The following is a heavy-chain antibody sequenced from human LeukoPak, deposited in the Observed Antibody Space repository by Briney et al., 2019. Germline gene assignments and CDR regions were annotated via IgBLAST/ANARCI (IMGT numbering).Heavy chain of an antibody. Sequence: GGSLRLSCTASGFTFTTYWVHWGRQSPGKGLVWVSHISTDGSSTDYADSVKGRFTITRDNTKNSLYLQMFSLGAEDTAVYYCARLLGTSKTYDYWGQGTLVTVSS. CDR1: GFTFTTYW. V-gene: IGHV3-74*01. CDR3: ARLLGTSKTYDY. D-gene: IGHD1-26*01. J-gene: IGHJ4*02. CDR2: ISTDGSST.